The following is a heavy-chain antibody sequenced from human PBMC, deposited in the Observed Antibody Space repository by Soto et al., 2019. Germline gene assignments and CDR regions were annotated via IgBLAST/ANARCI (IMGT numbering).Heavy chain of an antibody. D-gene: IGHD4-4*01. CDR3: ARDYHSRGAFDI. V-gene: IGHV4-59*01. J-gene: IGHJ3*02. CDR1: GGSISSYY. CDR2: IYYSGST. Sequence: QVQLQEAGPGLVKPSETLSLTCTVSGGSISSYYWSWIRQPPGKGLEWIGYIYYSGSTNYNPSLKSRVTISVDTSKNQCSLKLSSVTAANTAVYYCARDYHSRGAFDICGQGTMVTVSS.